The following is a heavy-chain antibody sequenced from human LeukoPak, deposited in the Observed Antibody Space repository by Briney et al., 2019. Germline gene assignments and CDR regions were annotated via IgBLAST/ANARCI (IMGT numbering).Heavy chain of an antibody. J-gene: IGHJ6*03. D-gene: IGHD6-19*01. V-gene: IGHV4-59*11. Sequence: SETLSLTCTVSGGSISSHYWSWIRQPPGKGLEWIGYIYYSGSTNYNPSLKSRVTISVDTSKNQFSLKLSSVTAADTAVYYCARDGTKAVAGRSYYYYYMDVWGKGTTATVSS. CDR2: IYYSGST. CDR1: GGSISSHY. CDR3: ARDGTKAVAGRSYYYYYMDV.